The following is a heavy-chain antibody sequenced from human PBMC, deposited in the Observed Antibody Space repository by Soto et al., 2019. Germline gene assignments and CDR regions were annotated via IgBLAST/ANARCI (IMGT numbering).Heavy chain of an antibody. CDR1: GFTFSTYG. D-gene: IGHD4-17*01. Sequence: GGSLRLSCAASGFTFSTYGMHWVRQAPGKGLEWVAAIWYDGIDKYYAASVKGRFTISRDNSMNTVYLQMSSLRADDTAVYYCARAAVTDYQYHGMDVWGQGTTVTVSS. J-gene: IGHJ6*02. CDR2: IWYDGIDK. CDR3: ARAAVTDYQYHGMDV. V-gene: IGHV3-33*01.